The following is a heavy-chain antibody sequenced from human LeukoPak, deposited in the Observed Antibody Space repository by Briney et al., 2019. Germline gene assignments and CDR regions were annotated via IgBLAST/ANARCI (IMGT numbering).Heavy chain of an antibody. CDR3: ASSSGQEFDY. V-gene: IGHV3-21*01. D-gene: IGHD6-19*01. J-gene: IGHJ4*02. CDR1: GFAFSSYS. CDR2: ISSSSSYI. Sequence: GGSLRLSCAASGFAFSSYSMNWVRQAPGKGLEWVSSISSSSSYIYYADSVKGRFTISRDNAKNSLYLQMNSLRAEDTAVYYCASSSGQEFDYWGPGTLVTVSS.